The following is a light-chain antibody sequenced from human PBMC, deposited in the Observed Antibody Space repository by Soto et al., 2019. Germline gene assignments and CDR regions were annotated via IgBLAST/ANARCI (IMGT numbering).Light chain of an antibody. Sequence: EIALTQSPATLSLSPGERATLSCRASQSVSSYLAWYQQKPGQAPRLLIYDASNRATGIPARFSGSGSGTDFTLTISSLEPEDFAVYYCQQRSNWPPMYTFGQGTKVDIK. CDR1: QSVSSY. CDR3: QQRSNWPPMYT. CDR2: DAS. J-gene: IGKJ2*01. V-gene: IGKV3-11*01.